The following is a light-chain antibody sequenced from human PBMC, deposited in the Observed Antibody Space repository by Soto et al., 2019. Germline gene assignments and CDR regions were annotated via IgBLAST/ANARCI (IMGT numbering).Light chain of an antibody. CDR3: GTCDSSRSAVV. CDR1: SSNIGNNY. V-gene: IGLV1-51*01. J-gene: IGLJ2*01. CDR2: DNN. Sequence: QSVLTQPPSVSAAPGQKVTISCSGSSSNIGNNYVSWYQQLPGTAPKLLIYDNNKRPSGIPDRFSGSQSGTSATLGITGLQTGDEADYYCGTCDSSRSAVVFGGGTKLTVL.